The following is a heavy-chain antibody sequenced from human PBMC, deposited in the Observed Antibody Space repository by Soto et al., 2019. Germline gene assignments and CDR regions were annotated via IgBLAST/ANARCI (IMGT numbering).Heavy chain of an antibody. J-gene: IGHJ4*02. V-gene: IGHV3-11*06. CDR3: ARGYGALDS. CDR1: GFTFSDYY. D-gene: IGHD4-17*01. CDR2: ISSSTNYR. Sequence: TGGSLRLSCAASGFTFSDYYMSWVRQAPGKGLEWVSYISSSTNYRNYADSVKGRFTISRDDAKNSLYLQMNSLRGEDTAVYYCARGYGALDSWGPGTLVTVSS.